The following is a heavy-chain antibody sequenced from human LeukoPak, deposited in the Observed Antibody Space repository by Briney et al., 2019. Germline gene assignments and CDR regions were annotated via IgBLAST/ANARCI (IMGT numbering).Heavy chain of an antibody. V-gene: IGHV4-59*08. CDR1: GFSISSSY. J-gene: IGHJ4*02. CDR2: IANNGDI. CDR3: AKTARVFEY. Sequence: PETLSLTCTVSGFSISSSYWSWIRQSPGKGLECIGYIANNGDINYNPSLKSRVTISMDTSNNQLSLRLSSVIAADTAVYFCAKTARVFEYWGQGILVTVSS.